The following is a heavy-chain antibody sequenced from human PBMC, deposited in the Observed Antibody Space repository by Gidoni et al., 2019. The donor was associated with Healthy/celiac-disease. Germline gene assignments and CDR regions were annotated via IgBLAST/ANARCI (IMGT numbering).Heavy chain of an antibody. D-gene: IGHD3-22*01. CDR3: ARVAGSDSSGQEDYYYGMDV. Sequence: QVQLVQSGAEVKKPGSSVKVSCKASGGTFSSYAIRWVRQAPGQGLEWMGGIIPIFGTANYAQKFQGRVTITADKSTSTAYMELSSLRSEDTAVYYCARVAGSDSSGQEDYYYGMDVWGQGTTVTVSS. CDR2: IIPIFGTA. V-gene: IGHV1-69*06. J-gene: IGHJ6*02. CDR1: GGTFSSYA.